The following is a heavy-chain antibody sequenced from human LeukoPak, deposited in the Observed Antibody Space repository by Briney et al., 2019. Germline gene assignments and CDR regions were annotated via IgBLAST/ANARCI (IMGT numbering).Heavy chain of an antibody. CDR2: IIPIFGTA. CDR1: GGTFSSYA. CDR3: ARGRTSIAARRAGYYYYMDV. D-gene: IGHD6-6*01. V-gene: IGHV1-69*05. J-gene: IGHJ6*03. Sequence: GASVKVSCTASGGTFSSYAISWVRQAPGQGLEWMGGIIPIFGTANYAQKFQGRVTITTDESTSTAYMELSSLRSEDTAVYYCARGRTSIAARRAGYYYYMDVWGKGTTVTVSS.